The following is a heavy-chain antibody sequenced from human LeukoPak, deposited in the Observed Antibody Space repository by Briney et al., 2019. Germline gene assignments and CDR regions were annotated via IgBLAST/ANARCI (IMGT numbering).Heavy chain of an antibody. CDR3: ARSSRIGNPFDP. V-gene: IGHV4-31*03. J-gene: IGHJ5*02. CDR2: INHSGST. Sequence: SETLSLTCTVSGGSISSGASDWGWIRQHPKRGLEWVGYINHSGSTYYNPSLGSRVTMSVDTSKNQFSLKLSSVTAADTAVYYCARSSRIGNPFDPWGQGTLVTVSS. CDR1: GGSISSGASD. D-gene: IGHD2-15*01.